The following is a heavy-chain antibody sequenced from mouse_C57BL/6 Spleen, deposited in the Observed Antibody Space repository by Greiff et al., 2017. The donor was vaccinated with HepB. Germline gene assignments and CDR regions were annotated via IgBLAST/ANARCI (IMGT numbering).Heavy chain of an antibody. CDR3: ARDRDYAMDY. CDR2: ISDGGSYT. J-gene: IGHJ4*01. Sequence: EVMLVESGGGLVKPGGSLKLSCAASGFTFSSYAMSWVRQTPEKRLEWVATISDGGSYTYYPDNVKGRFTISRDNAKNNLYLQMSHLKSEDTAMYYCARDRDYAMDYWGQGTSATVSS. CDR1: GFTFSSYA. V-gene: IGHV5-4*01. D-gene: IGHD3-3*01.